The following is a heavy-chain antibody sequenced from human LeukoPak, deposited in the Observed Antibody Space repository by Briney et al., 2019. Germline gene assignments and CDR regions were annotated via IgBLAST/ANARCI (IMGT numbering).Heavy chain of an antibody. V-gene: IGHV1-2*02. CDR1: VYTSTGSI. CDR3: AREKAGSGWYVYYYMDV. D-gene: IGHD6-19*01. CDR2: INLNSGGT. J-gene: IGHJ6*03. Sequence: ASVRASSKHSVYTSTGSIMPWGRPALEQGLGGVGWINLNSGGTNYAQKFQGRVTMTRDTSISTAYMELSRLRSDDTAVYYCAREKAGSGWYVYYYMDVWGKGTTVTISS.